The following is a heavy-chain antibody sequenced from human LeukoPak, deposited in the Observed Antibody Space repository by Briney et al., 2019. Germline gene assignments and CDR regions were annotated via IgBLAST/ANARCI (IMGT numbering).Heavy chain of an antibody. CDR3: ARAEVVVPAAMVAFDI. CDR1: GGSISSSSYY. Sequence: PSETLSLTCTVSGGSISSSSYYWGWIRQPPGKGLEWIGSIYYSGSTYYNPSLKSRVTISVDTSKNQFSLKLSSVTAADTAVYYCARAEVVVPAAMVAFDIWGQGTMVTVSS. V-gene: IGHV4-39*07. J-gene: IGHJ3*02. D-gene: IGHD2-2*01. CDR2: IYYSGST.